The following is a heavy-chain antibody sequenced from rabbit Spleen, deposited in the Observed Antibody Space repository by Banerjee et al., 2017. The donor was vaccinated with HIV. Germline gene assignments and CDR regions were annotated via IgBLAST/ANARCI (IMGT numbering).Heavy chain of an antibody. CDR2: IAGSGSGFT. Sequence: QSLEESGGDLVKPGASLTLTCTASGFSFSSSDYMCWVRQAPGKGLEWISCIAGSGSGFTYSATWAKGRFTCSKTSSTTVTLQMTSLTAADTATYFCARDTGSSFSSYGMDLWGPGTLVTVS. CDR3: ARDTGSSFSSYGMDL. D-gene: IGHD8-1*01. J-gene: IGHJ6*01. CDR1: GFSFSSSDY. V-gene: IGHV1S40*01.